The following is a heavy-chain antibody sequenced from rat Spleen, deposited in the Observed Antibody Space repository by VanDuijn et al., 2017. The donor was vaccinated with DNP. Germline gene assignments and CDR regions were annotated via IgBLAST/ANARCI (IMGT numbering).Heavy chain of an antibody. V-gene: IGHV5-7*01. J-gene: IGHJ2*01. D-gene: IGHD1-8*01. CDR3: TRHDYSNYYFDY. CDR2: VNYDGGIT. Sequence: EVQLVESGGGLVQPGRSMKLSCAASGFTFSNSDMAWVRQAPKKGLEWVATVNYDGGITYYRDSVKGRFTISRDNAESALYLRMDSLRSEDTATYYCTRHDYSNYYFDYWGRGVMVTVSS. CDR1: GFTFSNSD.